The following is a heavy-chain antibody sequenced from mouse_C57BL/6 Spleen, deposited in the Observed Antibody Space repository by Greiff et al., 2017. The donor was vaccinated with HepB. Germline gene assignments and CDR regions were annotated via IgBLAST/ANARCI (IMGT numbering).Heavy chain of an antibody. J-gene: IGHJ3*01. CDR1: GYAFRTSW. CDR3: ARESSWFAY. V-gene: IGHV1-82*01. CDR2: IYPGDGDT. Sequence: VQLQQSGPELVKPGASVKISCKASGYAFRTSWMNWVKQRPGKGLVWIGLIYPGDGDTNYIGKCKGKATLNAYKSSSTAYMQRSSLTSEDAAVYSCARESSWFAYWGQGTLVTVSA.